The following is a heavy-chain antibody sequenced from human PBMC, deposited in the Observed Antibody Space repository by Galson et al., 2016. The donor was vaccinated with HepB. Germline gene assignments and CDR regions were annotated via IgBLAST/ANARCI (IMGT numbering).Heavy chain of an antibody. Sequence: SLRLSCAGAGFTFGDHYIHWIRQVPGKGLEWIAYISDNILYTTLADSVEARFTISRDNSKNTLFLQMNSLRAEDTAVYYCARDLDVEESSGWYDAFDLWGQGTLVTVSS. CDR1: GFTFGDHY. V-gene: IGHV3-11*05. CDR2: ISDNILYT. J-gene: IGHJ3*01. CDR3: ARDLDVEESSGWYDAFDL. D-gene: IGHD6-19*01.